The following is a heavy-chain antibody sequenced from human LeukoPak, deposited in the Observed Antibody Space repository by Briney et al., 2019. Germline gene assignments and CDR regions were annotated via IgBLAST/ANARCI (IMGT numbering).Heavy chain of an antibody. V-gene: IGHV4-39*06. CDR1: GGSISSSSYY. D-gene: IGHD4-17*01. Sequence: SETLSLTCTVSGGSISSSSYYWGWIRQPPRKGLEWIGSIYCSGSTYYNPSLKSRVTISVDTSKNQFPLKLSSVTAADTAVYYCARGVDGDYSDYWGQGTLVTVSS. CDR3: ARGVDGDYSDY. CDR2: IYCSGST. J-gene: IGHJ4*02.